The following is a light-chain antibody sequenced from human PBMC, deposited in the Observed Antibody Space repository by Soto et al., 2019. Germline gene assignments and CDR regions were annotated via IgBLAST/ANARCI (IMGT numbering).Light chain of an antibody. J-gene: IGKJ4*01. Sequence: DIKMTQSPSFVSASVGDRVTITCRASQGISSWLSWYQQKPGTAPTLLVYKASTLQDGVPSRFSGSGSGTDFTLTINSLQPQDFGTYYCHQASSFPLTFGGGTKVEIK. V-gene: IGKV1-12*01. CDR2: KAS. CDR1: QGISSW. CDR3: HQASSFPLT.